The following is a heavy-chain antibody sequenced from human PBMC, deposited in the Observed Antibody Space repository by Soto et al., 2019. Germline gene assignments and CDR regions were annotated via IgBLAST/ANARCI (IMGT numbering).Heavy chain of an antibody. Sequence: ASVKVSCKASGYPFTSYYLHWVRQAPGQGPEWMGRINVSDGSTRYAQNFRGRVTMTRDMSINTAYMELHGLTSDDTAVFYCARDAAGSYWAYWGQGTLVTVSS. CDR2: INVSDGST. CDR3: ARDAAGSYWAY. CDR1: GYPFTSYY. V-gene: IGHV1-46*01. J-gene: IGHJ4*02. D-gene: IGHD3-10*01.